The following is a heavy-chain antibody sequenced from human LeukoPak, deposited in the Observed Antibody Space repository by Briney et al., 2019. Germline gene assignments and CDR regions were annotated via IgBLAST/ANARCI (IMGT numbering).Heavy chain of an antibody. J-gene: IGHJ6*02. CDR3: ARVGFQGNYYYYGMDV. V-gene: IGHV1-69*04. CDR1: GGTFSSYA. Sequence: ASVKVSCKASGGTFSSYAISWVRQAPGQGLEWMGRIIPILGIANYAQKFQGRVTITADKSTSTAYMELSSLRSDDTAVYYCARVGFQGNYYYYGMDVWGQGTTVTVSS. CDR2: IIPILGIA.